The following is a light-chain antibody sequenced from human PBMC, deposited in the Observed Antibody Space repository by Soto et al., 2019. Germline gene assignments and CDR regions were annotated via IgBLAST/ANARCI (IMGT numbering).Light chain of an antibody. CDR3: QQYGNSPLT. J-gene: IGKJ1*01. V-gene: IGKV3-20*01. CDR2: GAS. CDR1: QSVSGD. Sequence: EIVLTQSPGTLSLSPGERATLSCRASQSVSGDLAWYQQKPGQAPRLFIYGASTRATGIPDRFSGSGSGTDFTLTISRLEPEDFAVYYCQQYGNSPLTFGQGTKVDIK.